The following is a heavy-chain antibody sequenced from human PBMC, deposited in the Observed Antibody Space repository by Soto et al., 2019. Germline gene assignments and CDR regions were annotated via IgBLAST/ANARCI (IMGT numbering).Heavy chain of an antibody. D-gene: IGHD3-22*01. CDR3: AKDYSYDSPGYKRFDY. CDR1: GYTFSGFY. CDR2: INPNSGGT. J-gene: IGHJ4*02. Sequence: ASVKVSCKASGYTFSGFYMHWVRQAPGQGLEWMGWINPNSGGTKSAEKFQGRVTMTRDTSISTAYMELNSPRADDTAVYYCAKDYSYDSPGYKRFDYWGQGTLVTVSS. V-gene: IGHV1-2*02.